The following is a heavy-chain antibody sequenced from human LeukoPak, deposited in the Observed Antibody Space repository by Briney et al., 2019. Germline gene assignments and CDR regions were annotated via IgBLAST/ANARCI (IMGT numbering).Heavy chain of an antibody. V-gene: IGHV3-66*01. Sequence: GGSLRLSCTASGFTFGDYAMSWFRQAPGKGLEWVSVIYSGGSTHYADSVKGRFTISRDNSKNTLYLQMNSLRAEDTAVYYCAGHHQAYSRTYWGQGTLVTVSS. D-gene: IGHD1-26*01. CDR1: GFTFGDYA. CDR2: IYSGGST. J-gene: IGHJ4*02. CDR3: AGHHQAYSRTY.